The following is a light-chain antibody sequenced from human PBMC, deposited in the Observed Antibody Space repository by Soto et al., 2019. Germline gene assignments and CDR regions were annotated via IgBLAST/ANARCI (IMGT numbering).Light chain of an antibody. CDR3: QQYNNWWT. J-gene: IGKJ1*01. Sequence: EVVLTQSPVTLSLSPGERATLSCRASQSVSSSYLAWYQQKPGQAPRLLIYGASSRATGIPDRFSGSGSGTDFTLTISRLEPEDFAVYYCQQYNNWWTFGQGTKVDIK. CDR2: GAS. CDR1: QSVSSSY. V-gene: IGKV3-20*01.